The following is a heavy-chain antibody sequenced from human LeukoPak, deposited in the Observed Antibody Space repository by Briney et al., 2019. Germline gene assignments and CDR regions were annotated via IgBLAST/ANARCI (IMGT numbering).Heavy chain of an antibody. V-gene: IGHV4-39*07. J-gene: IGHJ6*01. CDR2: IYYSGST. CDR3: ARDGGMTTAV. Sequence: SETLSLTCTVSGGSISSSSYYWGWIRQPPGKGLEWIGSIYYSGSTYYNPSLKSRVTISVDTSKNQFSLKLSSVTAADTAVYYCARDGGMTTAVWGQGTTVTVSS. CDR1: GGSISSSSYY. D-gene: IGHD4-17*01.